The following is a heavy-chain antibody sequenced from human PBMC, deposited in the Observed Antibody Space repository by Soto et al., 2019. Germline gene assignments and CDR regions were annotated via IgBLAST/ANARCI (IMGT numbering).Heavy chain of an antibody. J-gene: IGHJ5*02. CDR1: GYTFTTYV. V-gene: IGHV1-8*01. CDR3: ARDYGGNSGWFDP. Sequence: GASVKVSCKASGYTFTTYVLNWVRQAAGQGLEWLGWMSPNSDNTGYAQKFQGRVTMTRDTSISTAYMELSGLTSEDTAVYYCARDYGGNSGWFDPWGQGTLVTVSS. D-gene: IGHD4-17*01. CDR2: MSPNSDNT.